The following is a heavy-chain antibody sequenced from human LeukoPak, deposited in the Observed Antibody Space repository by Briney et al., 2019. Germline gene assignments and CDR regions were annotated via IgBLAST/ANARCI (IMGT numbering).Heavy chain of an antibody. CDR1: GFTFSNAW. CDR2: INHSGST. J-gene: IGHJ5*02. D-gene: IGHD2-2*02. CDR3: ARGRPLYCSSTSCYRVVWFDP. Sequence: GSLRLSCAASGFTFSNAWMSWVRQAPGKGLEWIGEINHSGSTNYNPSLKSRVTISVDTSKNQFSLKLSSVTAADTAVYYCARGRPLYCSSTSCYRVVWFDPWGQGTLVTVSS. V-gene: IGHV4-34*01.